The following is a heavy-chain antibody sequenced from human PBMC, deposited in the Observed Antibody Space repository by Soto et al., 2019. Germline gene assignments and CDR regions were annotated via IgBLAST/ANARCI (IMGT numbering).Heavy chain of an antibody. Sequence: EVQLLESGGGLIQPGGSLRLSCEASGFTFGTYGMGWVRQAPGKGLEWVSTITGGNTYYAASVRGRFTISRDNYKNTLYLKMSSLRAEDTALYYCAKDKERGGYDSDFDSWGQGTLVTVSS. CDR3: AKDKERGGYDSDFDS. CDR2: ITGGNT. D-gene: IGHD3-3*01. CDR1: GFTFGTYG. J-gene: IGHJ4*02. V-gene: IGHV3-23*01.